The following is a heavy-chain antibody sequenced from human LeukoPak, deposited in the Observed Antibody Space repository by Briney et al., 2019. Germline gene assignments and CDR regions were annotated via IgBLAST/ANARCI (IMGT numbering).Heavy chain of an antibody. CDR2: ISYDGSNK. Sequence: PGRSLRLSCAASGFTFSSYGMHWVRQAPGKGLEWVAVISYDGSNKYYADSVKGRFTISRDNSKNTLYLQMNSLRAEDTAVYYCAKARVVVAATRDYYYYGMDVWGQGTTVTVSS. V-gene: IGHV3-30*18. CDR3: AKARVVVAATRDYYYYGMDV. J-gene: IGHJ6*02. D-gene: IGHD2-15*01. CDR1: GFTFSSYG.